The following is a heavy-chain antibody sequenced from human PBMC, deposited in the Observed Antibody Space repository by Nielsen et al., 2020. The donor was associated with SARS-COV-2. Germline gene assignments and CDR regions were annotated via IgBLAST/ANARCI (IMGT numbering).Heavy chain of an antibody. CDR2: IYYSGST. V-gene: IGHV4-30-4*05. D-gene: IGHD6-13*01. CDR3: ARRDDSGSWYYFDL. Sequence: PGKGLEWIGYIYYSGSTYYNPSLKTRVTTSVDTSKNQFSLKLTSVTAADTAVYYCARRDDSGSWYYFDLWGQGTLVTVSS. J-gene: IGHJ4*02.